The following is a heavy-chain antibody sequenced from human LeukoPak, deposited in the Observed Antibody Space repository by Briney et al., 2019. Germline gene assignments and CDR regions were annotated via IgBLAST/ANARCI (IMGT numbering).Heavy chain of an antibody. J-gene: IGHJ4*02. Sequence: GGSLRLSCAASGFTFSSYAMSWVRQAPGKGLEWVSTISGSGGSTYYADSVKGRFTISRDNSKNTLHLQMNSLRAEDTAVYYCAKDPRDDSSGYYYFGYFDYWGQGTLVTVSS. CDR1: GFTFSSYA. V-gene: IGHV3-23*01. D-gene: IGHD3-22*01. CDR3: AKDPRDDSSGYYYFGYFDY. CDR2: ISGSGGST.